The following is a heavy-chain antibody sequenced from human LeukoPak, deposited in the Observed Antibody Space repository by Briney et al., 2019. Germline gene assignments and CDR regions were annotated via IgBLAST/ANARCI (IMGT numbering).Heavy chain of an antibody. Sequence: GGSLRLSCAASGFTFNDYYMSWIRQAPGKGLEWLSYINIGGTNTHYADSVKGRFTISRDNSKNTLYLQMNSLRAEDTAVYYCARDPTIAARGFYFDYWGQGTLVTVSS. CDR2: INIGGTNT. CDR3: ARDPTIAARGFYFDY. J-gene: IGHJ4*02. CDR1: GFTFNDYY. D-gene: IGHD6-6*01. V-gene: IGHV3-11*06.